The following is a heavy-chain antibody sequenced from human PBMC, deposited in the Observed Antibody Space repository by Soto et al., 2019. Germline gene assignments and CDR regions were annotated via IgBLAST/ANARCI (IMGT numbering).Heavy chain of an antibody. CDR1: GGTFSRHA. CDR2: ILPIVDAI. CDR3: AGAPPNDDGAHDAFDI. V-gene: IGHV1-69*12. Sequence: QVQLVQSGTEVKKPGSSVKVSCKASGGTFSRHAVNWVRQAPGQGLEWMGAILPIVDAINDAQKFQDRVTITADESTGTVNMELRSLRSEDTAVYFCAGAPPNDDGAHDAFDIRGQGTLVIVSS. D-gene: IGHD4-17*01. J-gene: IGHJ3*02.